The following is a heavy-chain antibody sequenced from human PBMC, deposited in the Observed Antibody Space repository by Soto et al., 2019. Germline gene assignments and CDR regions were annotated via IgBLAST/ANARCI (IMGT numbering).Heavy chain of an antibody. J-gene: IGHJ6*02. CDR1: GFTFSDYG. D-gene: IGHD6-13*01. V-gene: IGHV3-30*18. CDR2: ISYHGSNE. CDR3: AKDPGYSSTSYAGRLGRDV. Sequence: QVQLVESGGGVVQPGRSLRLSCAASGFTFSDYGMHWVRQAPGKGLEWVALISYHGSNEHYADSVKGRFTISRDNSKNTMYLQMNSLRAEDTAVYYCAKDPGYSSTSYAGRLGRDVWGQGTTVTVSS.